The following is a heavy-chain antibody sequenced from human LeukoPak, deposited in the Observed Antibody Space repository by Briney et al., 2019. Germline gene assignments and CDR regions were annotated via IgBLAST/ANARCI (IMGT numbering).Heavy chain of an antibody. D-gene: IGHD4-17*01. CDR2: IRSNVRGGTT. V-gene: IGHV3-49*03. CDR1: GFIFGDYA. J-gene: IGHJ4*02. CDR3: TRLRSGYIDF. Sequence: PGRSLRLSCTASGFIFGDYAMSWFRQAPGKGLEWVGLIRSNVRGGTTEYAASVKGGFTISRDDSKRIAYLQMNSLKTEDTALYYCTRLRSGYIDFWGQGTLVTVSS.